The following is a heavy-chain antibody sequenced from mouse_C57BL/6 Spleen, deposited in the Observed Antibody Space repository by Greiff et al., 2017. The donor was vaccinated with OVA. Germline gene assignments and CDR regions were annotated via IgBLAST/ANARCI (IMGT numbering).Heavy chain of an antibody. J-gene: IGHJ1*03. D-gene: IGHD1-1*01. CDR3: ARGITTVVAGYFDV. CDR1: GYTFTDYN. CDR2: INPNNGGT. V-gene: IGHV1-18*01. Sequence: EVKLMESGPELVKPGASVKIPCKASGYTFTDYNMDWVKQSHGKSLEWIGDINPNNGGTIYNQKFKGKATLTVDKSSSTAYMELRSLTSEDTAVYYCARGITTVVAGYFDVWGTGTTVTVSS.